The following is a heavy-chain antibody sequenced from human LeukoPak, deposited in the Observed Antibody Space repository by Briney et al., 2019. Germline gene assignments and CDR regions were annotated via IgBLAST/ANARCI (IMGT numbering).Heavy chain of an antibody. V-gene: IGHV4-31*03. CDR1: GGSISSGAYY. Sequence: SETLSLTCTVSGGSISSGAYYWGWIRQHPGKGLEWIGYISDSGITYYNPSLKSRVTISLDTSENQFSLKLSSVTAADTAVYYCARGYGDYYGSGSYAIYYYGMDVWGQGTTVTVSS. CDR2: ISDSGIT. D-gene: IGHD3-10*01. J-gene: IGHJ6*02. CDR3: ARGYGDYYGSGSYAIYYYGMDV.